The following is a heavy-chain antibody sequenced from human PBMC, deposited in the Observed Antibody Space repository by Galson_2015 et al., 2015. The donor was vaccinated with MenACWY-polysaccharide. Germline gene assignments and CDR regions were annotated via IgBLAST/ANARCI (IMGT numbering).Heavy chain of an antibody. CDR3: ARKFTYGLD. Sequence: SLRLSCAASGFTVSSNYMSWVCQAPGKGLEWVSVIYSGGSTDYADSVKGRFFISRDNSKNTLYLQMNRLRAEDTAVYYCARKFTYGLDWGQGTLVTVSS. D-gene: IGHD3-10*01. CDR2: IYSGGST. V-gene: IGHV3-53*01. J-gene: IGHJ4*02. CDR1: GFTVSSNY.